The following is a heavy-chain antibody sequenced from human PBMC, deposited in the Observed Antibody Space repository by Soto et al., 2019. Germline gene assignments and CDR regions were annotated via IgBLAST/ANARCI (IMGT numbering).Heavy chain of an antibody. J-gene: IGHJ4*02. D-gene: IGHD4-17*01. Sequence: QLPLQESGPGLVKPSETLSLTCTISGDSIQSSDYYWGWIRQPPGKGLEWIGSFFYSGNTYYNPSLKSRVTISADTSANQFSLKLHSVTAADTAVFYCARHRSMMTAVSPFDYWGQGTLVTVSS. V-gene: IGHV4-39*01. CDR2: FFYSGNT. CDR3: ARHRSMMTAVSPFDY. CDR1: GDSIQSSDYY.